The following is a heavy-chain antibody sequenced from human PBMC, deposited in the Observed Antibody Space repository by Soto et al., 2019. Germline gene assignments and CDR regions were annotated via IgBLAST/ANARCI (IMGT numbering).Heavy chain of an antibody. CDR1: GGTFSSYT. Sequence: QVQLVQSGAEVKKPGSSVKVSCKASGGTFSSYTISWVRQAPGQGLEWMGRIIPILGIANYAQKFQGRVTITADKSTSTAYMELSSLRSEDTAVYYCAGHGDYVDGRKVYYYYMDVWGKGTTVTVSS. D-gene: IGHD4-17*01. J-gene: IGHJ6*03. CDR3: AGHGDYVDGRKVYYYYMDV. CDR2: IIPILGIA. V-gene: IGHV1-69*02.